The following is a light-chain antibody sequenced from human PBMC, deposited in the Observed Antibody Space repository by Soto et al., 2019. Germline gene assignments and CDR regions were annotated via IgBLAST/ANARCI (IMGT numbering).Light chain of an antibody. V-gene: IGKV3-15*01. CDR2: DAS. J-gene: IGKJ1*01. Sequence: MVMSQSPATLSLSPGQRGTLSCRASQSVSSNLAWYQQKPGQAPRLLIYDASTRATGIPVRFSGSGSGTEFTLTISSLQSEDFAVYYCQQYNNWPRTFGQGTKVDIK. CDR3: QQYNNWPRT. CDR1: QSVSSN.